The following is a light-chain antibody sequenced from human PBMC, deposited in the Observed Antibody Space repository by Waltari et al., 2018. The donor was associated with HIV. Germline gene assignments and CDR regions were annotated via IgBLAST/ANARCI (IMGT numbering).Light chain of an antibody. Sequence: DIVMTQSPDSLAVSLGERDTIHCKSSQSVLSNSNNKNYLAWYQQKSGQSPKLLIYWASTRESGVPDRFSGSGSGTDFSLSISSLQAEDVAVYYCQQYYSTPLTFGGGTKVEIK. J-gene: IGKJ4*01. CDR2: WAS. CDR3: QQYYSTPLT. V-gene: IGKV4-1*01. CDR1: QSVLSNSNNKNY.